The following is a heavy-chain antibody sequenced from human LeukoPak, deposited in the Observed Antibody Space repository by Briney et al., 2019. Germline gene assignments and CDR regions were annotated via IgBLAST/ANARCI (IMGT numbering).Heavy chain of an antibody. CDR3: ARDNSVGDIAWWFDP. Sequence: ASVKVSCYASGGTFSSYAISWVRQAPGQGLEWMGGIIPIFGTANYAQKFQGRVTITADKSTSTAYMELSSLRSEDTAVYYCARDNSVGDIAWWFDPWGQGTLVTVSS. J-gene: IGHJ5*02. CDR2: IIPIFGTA. V-gene: IGHV1-69*06. CDR1: GGTFSSYA. D-gene: IGHD3-16*02.